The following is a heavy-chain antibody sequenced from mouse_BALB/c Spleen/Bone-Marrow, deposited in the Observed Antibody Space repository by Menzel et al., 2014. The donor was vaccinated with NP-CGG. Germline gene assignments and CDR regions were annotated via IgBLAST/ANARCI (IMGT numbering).Heavy chain of an antibody. CDR3: ARRAFGGSYGFAY. Sequence: VQLVESGAELAKPGASLKMSCKASGYTFTSYWMHWVKQRPGQGLEWIGYINPSTDYTEYNQKFKDKATLTADKSSSTTFMQLNSLTSEDSAVYCCARRAFGGSYGFAYWGQGTLVTVSA. CDR2: INPSTDYT. CDR1: GYTFTSYW. D-gene: IGHD1-1*02. V-gene: IGHV1-7*01. J-gene: IGHJ3*01.